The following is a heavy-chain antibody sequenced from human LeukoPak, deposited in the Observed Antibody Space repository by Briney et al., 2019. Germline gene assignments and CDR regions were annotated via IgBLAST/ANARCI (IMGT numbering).Heavy chain of an antibody. D-gene: IGHD6-19*01. Sequence: SETLSLTCTVSGGSISSGGYYWSWIRQHPGKGLEWIGYIYYSGSTYYNPSLKNRVTISVDTSKNQFSLKLSSVTAADTAVYYCARGLYSSGWYSCDYWGQGTLVTVSS. J-gene: IGHJ4*02. V-gene: IGHV4-31*03. CDR1: GGSISSGGYY. CDR2: IYYSGST. CDR3: ARGLYSSGWYSCDY.